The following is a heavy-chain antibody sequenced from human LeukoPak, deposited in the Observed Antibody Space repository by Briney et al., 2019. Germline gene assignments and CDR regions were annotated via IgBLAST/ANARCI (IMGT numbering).Heavy chain of an antibody. D-gene: IGHD5-18*01. CDR3: ARGRGYSYGYRSIRYYMYV. J-gene: IGHJ6*03. CDR2: MNPNSGNT. Sequence: ASVKVSCKASGYTFTSYDINWVRQATGQGLEWMGWMNPNSGNTGYAQKFQGRVTMTRNTSISTAYMELSSLRSEDTAVYYCARGRGYSYGYRSIRYYMYVWGKGTTVTVSS. CDR1: GYTFTSYD. V-gene: IGHV1-8*01.